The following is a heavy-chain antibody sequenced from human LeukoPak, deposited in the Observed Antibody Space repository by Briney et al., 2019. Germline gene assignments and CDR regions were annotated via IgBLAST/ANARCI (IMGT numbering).Heavy chain of an antibody. CDR3: ARDSGYADKFKYFQH. D-gene: IGHD3-16*01. Sequence: GRSLRLSCAASGFTFSSYAMHWVRQAPGKGLEWVAVISYDGSNKYYADSVKGRFTISRDNSKNTLYLQMSSLRAEDTAVYYCARDSGYADKFKYFQHWGQGTLVTVSS. J-gene: IGHJ1*01. CDR1: GFTFSSYA. V-gene: IGHV3-30*04. CDR2: ISYDGSNK.